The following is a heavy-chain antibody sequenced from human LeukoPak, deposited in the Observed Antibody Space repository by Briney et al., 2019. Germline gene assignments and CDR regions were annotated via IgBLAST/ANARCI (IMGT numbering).Heavy chain of an antibody. J-gene: IGHJ4*02. CDR2: TYYRSRWGN. Sequence: SQTLSLTCAISGDSVSNNIATWNWVRQSPSRGLEWLGRTYYRSRWGNDYAISVKGRITINPDTSRNQFSLQLNSVTPEDTAVYYCVRDSDDYYWALDSWGQGTLVTVSS. CDR1: GDSVSNNIAT. V-gene: IGHV6-1*01. D-gene: IGHD3-10*01. CDR3: VRDSDDYYWALDS.